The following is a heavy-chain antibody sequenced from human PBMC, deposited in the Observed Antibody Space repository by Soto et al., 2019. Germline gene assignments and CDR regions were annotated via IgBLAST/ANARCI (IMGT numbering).Heavy chain of an antibody. J-gene: IGHJ5*02. CDR1: GDSISSHY. Sequence: QVQLQESGPGLVKPSETLSLTCTVSGDSISSHYWSWVRQPPGKGLEWIGYISYSGSTNYNPSLKSRVTISQDTSKNQFSLNLTSVTAADTAVYYCAKGAGSLPSWGQGTLVTVPS. D-gene: IGHD1-26*01. CDR3: AKGAGSLPS. V-gene: IGHV4-59*11. CDR2: ISYSGST.